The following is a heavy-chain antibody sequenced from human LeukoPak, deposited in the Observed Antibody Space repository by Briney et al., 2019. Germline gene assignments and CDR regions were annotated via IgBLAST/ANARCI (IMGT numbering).Heavy chain of an antibody. CDR2: ISWNSGSI. Sequence: PGGSLRLSCAASGFTFDDNAMHWVRQVPGKGLKWVSGISWNSGSIGYADSVKGRFTISRDNAKNSLYLQMNSLRAEDTALYYCAKGLNRDAFDIWGQGTMVTVSS. D-gene: IGHD3-16*01. CDR3: AKGLNRDAFDI. CDR1: GFTFDDNA. V-gene: IGHV3-9*01. J-gene: IGHJ3*02.